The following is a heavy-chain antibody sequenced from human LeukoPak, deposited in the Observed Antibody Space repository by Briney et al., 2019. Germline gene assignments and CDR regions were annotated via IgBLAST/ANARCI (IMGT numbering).Heavy chain of an antibody. CDR3: AKDEQQLPQAYYYYYYMDV. CDR2: IRYDGSNK. V-gene: IGHV3-30*02. Sequence: GGSLRLSCAASGFTFSSYGMHWVRQAPGKGLEWVAFIRYDGSNKYYADSVKGRFTISRDNSKNTPYLQMNSLRAEDTAVYYCAKDEQQLPQAYYYYYYMDVWGKGTTVTVSS. J-gene: IGHJ6*03. D-gene: IGHD6-13*01. CDR1: GFTFSSYG.